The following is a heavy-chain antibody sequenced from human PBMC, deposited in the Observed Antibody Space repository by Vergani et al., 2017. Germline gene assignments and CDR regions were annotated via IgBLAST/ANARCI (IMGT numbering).Heavy chain of an antibody. CDR1: GYSFTSYW. J-gene: IGHJ4*02. D-gene: IGHD3-3*01. CDR3: ARCEEWARIDY. CDR2: NYPGDSDT. V-gene: IGHV5-51*01. Sequence: EVPLVQSGAEVTTPGVSLTISCKGSGYSFTSYWIVWVRQMPGKGLDWMGINYPGDSDTRYSPSFQGQVTSSADKSISTAYLQWSSLKASDTAMYYCARCEEWARIDYWGQGTLVTVSS.